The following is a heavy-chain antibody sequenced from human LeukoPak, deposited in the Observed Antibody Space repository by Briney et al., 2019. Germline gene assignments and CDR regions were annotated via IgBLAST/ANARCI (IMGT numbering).Heavy chain of an antibody. CDR3: ARELRYDNSDSGAF. CDR2: IYASGST. J-gene: IGHJ3*01. Sequence: PSETLSLTCTVSGGSISSYYWSWIRQPAGKGLEWIGRIYASGSTNYNPSLKSRVTMSVDTSKSQFSLKLSSVTAADTAVYYCARELRYDNSDSGAFWGQGTVVTVSS. CDR1: GGSISSYY. D-gene: IGHD3-22*01. V-gene: IGHV4-4*07.